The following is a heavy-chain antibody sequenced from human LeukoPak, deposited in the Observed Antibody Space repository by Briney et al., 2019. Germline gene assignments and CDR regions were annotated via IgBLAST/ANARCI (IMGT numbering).Heavy chain of an antibody. CDR2: INHSGST. CDR1: GGSFSGYY. D-gene: IGHD2-2*01. Sequence: SETLSLTCAVYGGSFSGYYWSWIRQPPGKGLEWIGEINHSGSTNYNPSLKSRVTISADTSKKQFSLKLSPVTAADTAVYYCARASPQENIVVLAAAYFDYWGQGTLVTVSS. J-gene: IGHJ4*02. V-gene: IGHV4-34*01. CDR3: ARASPQENIVVLAAAYFDY.